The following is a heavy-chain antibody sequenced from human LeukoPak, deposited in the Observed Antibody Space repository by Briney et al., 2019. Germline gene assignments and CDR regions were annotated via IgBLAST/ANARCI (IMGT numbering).Heavy chain of an antibody. J-gene: IGHJ4*02. Sequence: ASVKVSCKVSGYTLTELSMHWVRQAPGKGLEWMGGFDPEDGETIYAQKFQGRVTMTEDTSTDTAYMELSSLRSEDTAVYYCATLLRYFDWSTLDYWGQETLVTVSS. CDR2: FDPEDGET. D-gene: IGHD3-9*01. CDR3: ATLLRYFDWSTLDY. V-gene: IGHV1-24*01. CDR1: GYTLTELS.